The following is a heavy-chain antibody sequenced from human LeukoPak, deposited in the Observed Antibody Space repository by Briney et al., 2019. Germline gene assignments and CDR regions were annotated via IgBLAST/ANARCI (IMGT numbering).Heavy chain of an antibody. CDR2: IYYSGST. D-gene: IGHD2-21*02. CDR3: ARGTGGVTDFDY. J-gene: IGHJ4*02. V-gene: IGHV4-59*01. Sequence: GSLRLSCAASGFTFSSYAMSWVRQAPGKGLEWIGYIYYSGSTNYNPSLKSRVTISVDTSKNQFSLKLSSVTAADTAVYYCARGTGGVTDFDYWGQGTLVTVSS. CDR1: GFTFSSYA.